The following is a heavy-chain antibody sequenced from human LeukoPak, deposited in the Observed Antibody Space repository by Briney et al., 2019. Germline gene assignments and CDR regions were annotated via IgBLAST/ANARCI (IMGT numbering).Heavy chain of an antibody. CDR2: IGGSGAST. Sequence: GGSLRLSCAASRFTFSSYSMNWVRQAPGKGLEWVSTIGGSGASTYYADSVKGRFTISRDNSKNTLYLQMNSLRAEDTAVYYCARDGDWGRYDHWGQGTLVIVSS. V-gene: IGHV3-23*01. J-gene: IGHJ4*02. CDR3: ARDGDWGRYDH. CDR1: RFTFSSYS. D-gene: IGHD7-27*01.